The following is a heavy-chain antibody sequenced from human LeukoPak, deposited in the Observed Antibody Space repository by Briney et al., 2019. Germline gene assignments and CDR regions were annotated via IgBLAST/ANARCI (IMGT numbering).Heavy chain of an antibody. CDR1: GFTFSSYA. Sequence: PGRSLRLSCAASGFTFSSYAMTWVRQAPGKGLEWVSAITNSADTTYYADSVKGQFTISRDNSKNTLYLQMNRLRAEDTAVYYCARRGAVGATEFDYWGQGTLVSVSS. D-gene: IGHD1-26*01. CDR2: ITNSADTT. J-gene: IGHJ4*02. CDR3: ARRGAVGATEFDY. V-gene: IGHV3-23*01.